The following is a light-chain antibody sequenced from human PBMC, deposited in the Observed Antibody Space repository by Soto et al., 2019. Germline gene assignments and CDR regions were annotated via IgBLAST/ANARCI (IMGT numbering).Light chain of an antibody. J-gene: IGLJ2*01. Sequence: QSVLTQPPSVSAAPGQKVTISCSGGSFNIGNNFISWYQQLPGTAPKLLIYDNNKRPSGIPDRFSGSKSGTSATLGITGLQTGDEADYYCETWDSSLSAVVFGGGTKLTVL. CDR2: DNN. CDR1: SFNIGNNF. CDR3: ETWDSSLSAVV. V-gene: IGLV1-51*01.